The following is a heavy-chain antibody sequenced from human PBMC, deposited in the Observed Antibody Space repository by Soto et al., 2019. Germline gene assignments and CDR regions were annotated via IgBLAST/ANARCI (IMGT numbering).Heavy chain of an antibody. CDR3: ARVRCFNGLCHTADYGMDV. D-gene: IGHD2-8*01. CDR2: IIPISGTT. CDR1: GDVFRSYG. V-gene: IGHV1-69*01. J-gene: IGHJ6*02. Sequence: QVQLVQSGAEVKKPGSSVKVSCKASGDVFRSYGINRVRQAPGQGLEWMGGIIPISGTTNYAQKFQDRVAITADESTDTVYMELSRLRSEDTAVYFCARVRCFNGLCHTADYGMDVWGQGTTVTVSS.